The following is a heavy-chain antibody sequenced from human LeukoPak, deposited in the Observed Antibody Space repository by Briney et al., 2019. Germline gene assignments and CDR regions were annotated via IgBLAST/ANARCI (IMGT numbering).Heavy chain of an antibody. V-gene: IGHV4-30-4*01. D-gene: IGHD3-9*01. CDR3: ARVNFDSTDYYFDY. J-gene: IGHJ4*02. Sequence: GYIYYRGSTYYNPSLKSRVTISVDTSKNQFSLKLSSVTAADTAVYYCARVNFDSTDYYFDYWGQGTLVTVSS. CDR2: IYYRGST.